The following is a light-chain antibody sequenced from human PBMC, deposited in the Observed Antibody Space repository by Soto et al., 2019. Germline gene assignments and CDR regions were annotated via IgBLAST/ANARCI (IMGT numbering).Light chain of an antibody. V-gene: IGLV2-14*01. Sequence: QSALTQPASVSGSPGQSITISCTGTSSDVGTYNYVSWYQQHPGKAPKLMISEVSNRPSGVSNRFSGSKSGNTASLTISGLQAEDEADYYCSSYTSTSPLVVFGGGTKLTVL. CDR3: SSYTSTSPLVV. CDR2: EVS. J-gene: IGLJ2*01. CDR1: SSDVGTYNY.